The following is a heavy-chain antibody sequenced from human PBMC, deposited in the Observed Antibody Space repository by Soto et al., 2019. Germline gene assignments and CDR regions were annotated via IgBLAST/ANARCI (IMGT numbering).Heavy chain of an antibody. CDR3: ARDRVTTTVTINAFQH. CDR2: IIGSGDSA. CDR1: GFSFNSYS. V-gene: IGHV3-23*01. D-gene: IGHD4-17*01. J-gene: IGHJ1*01. Sequence: EVQLLESGGGLVQPGGSLRLSCAASGFSFNSYSMSWVGQAPGKGLECVAGIIGSGDSASYVDSVKGRFTISRDNSKNTLALQMNNLRAADTAICYCARDRVTTTVTINAFQHWGQGTLVSVSS.